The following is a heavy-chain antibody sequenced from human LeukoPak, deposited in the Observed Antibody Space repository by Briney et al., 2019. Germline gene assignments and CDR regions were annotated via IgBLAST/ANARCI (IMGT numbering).Heavy chain of an antibody. D-gene: IGHD6-13*01. Sequence: GGSLRLSCAASGFSFSSCAMNWVRQAPGKGLEWVSGISGSGDSTFFADSVKGRFTISRDNSKNTLYLQMHSLRAEDTAVYYCAKTQQVVSAYYYYIDVWGKGTTVTVSS. CDR2: ISGSGDST. V-gene: IGHV3-23*01. J-gene: IGHJ6*03. CDR3: AKTQQVVSAYYYYIDV. CDR1: GFSFSSCA.